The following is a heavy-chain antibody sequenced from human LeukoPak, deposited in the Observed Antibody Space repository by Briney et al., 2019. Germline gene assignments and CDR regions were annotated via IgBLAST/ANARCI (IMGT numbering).Heavy chain of an antibody. CDR2: INPSGGST. J-gene: IGHJ4*02. V-gene: IGHV1-46*01. D-gene: IGHD6-13*01. CDR3: ARGVAAAGHFDY. Sequence: ASVRVSCKASGYTFTSYYMHWVRQAPGQGLEWMGIINPSGGSTSYAQKFQGRVTMTRDTSTSTVYMELSSLRSEDTAVYNCARGVAAAGHFDYWGQGTLVTVSS. CDR1: GYTFTSYY.